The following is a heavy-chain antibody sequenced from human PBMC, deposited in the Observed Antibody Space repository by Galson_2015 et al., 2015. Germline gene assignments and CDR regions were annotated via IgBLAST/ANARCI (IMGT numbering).Heavy chain of an antibody. Sequence: QSGAEVKKPGESLTISCKGSGYSFTSYWIGWVRQMPGKGLEWMGIISPGDTDTRYSPSFQGQVTISADKSISTAYLQWSSLKASDTAMYYCARQGDSSSSPYYYYYGMDVWGQGTTVTVSS. CDR1: GYSFTSYW. CDR2: ISPGDTDT. J-gene: IGHJ6*02. CDR3: ARQGDSSSSPYYYYYGMDV. V-gene: IGHV5-51*01. D-gene: IGHD6-6*01.